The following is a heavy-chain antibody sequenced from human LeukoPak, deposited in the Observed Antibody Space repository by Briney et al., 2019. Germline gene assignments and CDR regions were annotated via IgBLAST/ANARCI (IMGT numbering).Heavy chain of an antibody. CDR2: ISGSSNYI. V-gene: IGHV3-21*06. CDR3: ARGGAVAGNNYFDY. D-gene: IGHD6-19*01. Sequence: GGSLRLSCAASGFTFSSYAMSWVRQAPGKGLEWVSSISGSSNYIYYADSVKGRFTISRDNAKNSLYLQMNSLRAEDTAVYFCARGGAVAGNNYFDYRGQGTLVTVSS. J-gene: IGHJ4*02. CDR1: GFTFSSYA.